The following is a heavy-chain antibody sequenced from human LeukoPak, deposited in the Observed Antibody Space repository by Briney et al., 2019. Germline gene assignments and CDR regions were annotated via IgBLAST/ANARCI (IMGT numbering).Heavy chain of an antibody. D-gene: IGHD4-17*01. CDR3: ARVPVLDYGDPQGPFDY. Sequence: SVKVSCKASGYTFTSYYMHWVRQAPGQGLEWIGIIHPSGGSTSYAQKFQGRVTMTRDTSTSTVYMELSSLRSEDTAVYYCARVPVLDYGDPQGPFDYWGQGTLVTVSS. CDR1: GYTFTSYY. J-gene: IGHJ4*02. CDR2: IHPSGGST. V-gene: IGHV1-46*01.